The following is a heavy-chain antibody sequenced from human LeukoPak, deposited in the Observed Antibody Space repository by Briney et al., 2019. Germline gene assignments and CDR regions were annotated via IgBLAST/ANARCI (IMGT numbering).Heavy chain of an antibody. Sequence: SSETLSLTCTVSGGSLSNYYWSWIRQPAGKGLEWIGRIYTSGSTNYNPSLKSRVTMSVDTSKNQFSLKLSSVTAADTAVYYCARSGSYYPYFDYWGQGTLVTVSS. CDR3: ARSGSYYPYFDY. CDR2: IYTSGST. CDR1: GGSLSNYY. J-gene: IGHJ4*02. V-gene: IGHV4-4*07. D-gene: IGHD1-26*01.